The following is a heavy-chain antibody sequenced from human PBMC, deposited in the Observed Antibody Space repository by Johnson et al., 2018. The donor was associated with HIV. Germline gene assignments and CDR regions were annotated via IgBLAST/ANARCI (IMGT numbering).Heavy chain of an antibody. J-gene: IGHJ3*02. D-gene: IGHD2-8*02. Sequence: QVQLVESGGGVVQPGRSLRLSCAASGFTFSRYGMHWVRQAPGKGLEWVALITYDGSHKYYEDPVKGRFTISRDNSKNTLYLQMNSLRAGDTAVYYCARTGVLGAFDIWGQGTMVTVSS. V-gene: IGHV3-33*05. CDR1: GFTFSRYG. CDR3: ARTGVLGAFDI. CDR2: ITYDGSHK.